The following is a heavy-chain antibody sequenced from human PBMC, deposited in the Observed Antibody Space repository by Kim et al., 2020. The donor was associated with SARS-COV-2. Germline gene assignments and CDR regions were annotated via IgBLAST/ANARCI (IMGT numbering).Heavy chain of an antibody. CDR1: GFTFSSYA. CDR3: AKDGGYYYDSSGGTKDYYYYGMDV. CDR2: ISGSGGST. V-gene: IGHV3-23*01. J-gene: IGHJ6*02. Sequence: GGSLRLSCAASGFTFSSYAMSWVRQAPGKGLEWVSAISGSGGSTYYADSVKGRFTISRDNSKNTLYLQMNSLRAEDTAVYYCAKDGGYYYDSSGGTKDYYYYGMDVWGQGTTVTVSS. D-gene: IGHD3-22*01.